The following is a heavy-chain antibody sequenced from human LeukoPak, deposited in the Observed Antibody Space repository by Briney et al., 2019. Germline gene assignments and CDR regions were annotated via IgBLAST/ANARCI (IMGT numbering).Heavy chain of an antibody. D-gene: IGHD6-19*01. Sequence: SQTLSLTCSVSGGSISSGSYYWSWIRQPAGKGLEWIGRIYTSGSTNYNPSLKSRVTISVDTSKNQFSLKLSSVTAADTAVYYCAAGYSSTLLPWGQGTLVTVSS. J-gene: IGHJ5*02. CDR2: IYTSGST. CDR3: AAGYSSTLLP. V-gene: IGHV4-61*02. CDR1: GGSISSGSYY.